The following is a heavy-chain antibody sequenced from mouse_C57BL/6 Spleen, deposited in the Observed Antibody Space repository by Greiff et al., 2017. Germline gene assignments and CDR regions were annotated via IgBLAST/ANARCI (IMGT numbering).Heavy chain of an antibody. Sequence: DVMLVESGGGLVKPGGSLKLSCAASGFTFSSYTMSWVRQTPEKRLEWVATISGGGGNTYYPDSVKGRFTISRDNAKNTLYLQMSSLRSEDTALYYCAGHTGTGFDYWGQGTTLTVSS. V-gene: IGHV5-9*01. CDR1: GFTFSSYT. J-gene: IGHJ2*01. CDR3: AGHTGTGFDY. CDR2: ISGGGGNT. D-gene: IGHD4-1*01.